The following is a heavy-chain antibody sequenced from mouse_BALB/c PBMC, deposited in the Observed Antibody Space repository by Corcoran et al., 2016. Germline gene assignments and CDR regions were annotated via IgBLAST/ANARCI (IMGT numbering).Heavy chain of an antibody. CDR2: INTYTGEP. D-gene: IGHD1-1*01. Sequence: QIQWVQSGPELKKPGETVKISCKASGYTFTNYGMNWVKQAPGKGLKWMGWINTYTGEPTYADDFKGRFAFSLETSASTAYLQINNLKNEDTATYFCAITTVVDYWGQGTTLTVSS. CDR1: GYTFTNYG. CDR3: AITTVVDY. V-gene: IGHV9-3-1*01. J-gene: IGHJ2*01.